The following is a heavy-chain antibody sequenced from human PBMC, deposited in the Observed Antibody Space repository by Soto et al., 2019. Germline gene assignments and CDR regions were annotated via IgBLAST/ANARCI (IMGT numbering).Heavy chain of an antibody. J-gene: IGHJ5*01. CDR3: ARVLAVADSGNWFDS. CDR2: VSTYNGDT. CDR1: GYTFSNYG. V-gene: IGHV1-18*04. D-gene: IGHD6-19*01. Sequence: QVQLVQSGAEVKKPGASVKVSCKASGYTFSNYGLSWVRQAPGQGLECMGWVSTYNGDTAYAQKFQDRVTMTTDTSTSTVYMELRSLRADDTAVYYCARVLAVADSGNWFDSWGQGTLVTVSS.